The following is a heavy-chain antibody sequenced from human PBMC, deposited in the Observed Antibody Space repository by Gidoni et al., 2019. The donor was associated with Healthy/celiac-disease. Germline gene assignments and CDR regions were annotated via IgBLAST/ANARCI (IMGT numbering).Heavy chain of an antibody. Sequence: EVQLLESGGGLVQPGGSLRLSCAASGFTFISYALSWVRQAPGKGLEWVSASSGSGGSTYYADSVKGRFTISRDNSKNTLYLQINSLRAEDTAVYYCAKGSEPHYYGSGTYTGGQFDYWGQGTLVTVSS. CDR1: GFTFISYA. CDR3: AKGSEPHYYGSGTYTGGQFDY. D-gene: IGHD3-10*01. CDR2: SSGSGGST. V-gene: IGHV3-23*01. J-gene: IGHJ4*02.